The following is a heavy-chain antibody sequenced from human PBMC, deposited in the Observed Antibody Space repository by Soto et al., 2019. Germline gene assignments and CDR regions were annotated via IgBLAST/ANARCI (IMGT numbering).Heavy chain of an antibody. V-gene: IGHV1-2*02. J-gene: IGHJ3*02. D-gene: IGHD3-22*01. CDR1: GYTFTGYY. Sequence: GASVKVSCKASGYTFTGYYMHWVRQAPGQGLEWMGWINPNSGGTNYAQKFQGRVTMTRDTSISTAYMELSRLRSDDTAVYYCERVGSSGYYGAFDICGQGTMVTVSS. CDR3: ERVGSSGYYGAFDI. CDR2: INPNSGGT.